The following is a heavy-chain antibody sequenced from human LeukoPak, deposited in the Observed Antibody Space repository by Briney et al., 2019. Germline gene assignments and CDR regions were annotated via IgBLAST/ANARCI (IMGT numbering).Heavy chain of an antibody. CDR3: ARKVLSYGMDV. CDR2: IGTAGDT. V-gene: IGHV3-13*01. CDR1: GFTFRSYD. J-gene: IGHJ6*02. D-gene: IGHD3-3*01. Sequence: GGSLRLSCAASGFTFRSYDMPWVRHATGKGLEWVSAIGTAGDTYYPGSVKGRFTISRENAKNSLYLQMNSLRAGDTAVYYCARKVLSYGMDVWGQGTTVTVSS.